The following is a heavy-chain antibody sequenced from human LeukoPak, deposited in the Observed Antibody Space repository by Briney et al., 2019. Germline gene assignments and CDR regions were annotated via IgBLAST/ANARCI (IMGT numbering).Heavy chain of an antibody. Sequence: GGSLRLSCAASGFTFSSSAMSWVRQALGKGLEWVSAISNNGGYTYYADSVQGRFTISRDHSKSTLYLQMNSLRAEDTAVYYCARGEDYGDYFDYWGQGTLVTVSS. D-gene: IGHD4-17*01. CDR3: ARGEDYGDYFDY. CDR1: GFTFSSSA. J-gene: IGHJ4*02. CDR2: ISNNGGYT. V-gene: IGHV3-23*01.